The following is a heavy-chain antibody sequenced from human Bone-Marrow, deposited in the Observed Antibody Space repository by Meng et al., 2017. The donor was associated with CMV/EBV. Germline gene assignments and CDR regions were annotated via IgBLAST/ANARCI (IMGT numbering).Heavy chain of an antibody. CDR2: IYTSGST. V-gene: IGHV4-4*07. Sequence: SETLSLTCTVSGGSISSYYWSWIRQPAGKGLEWIGRIYTSGSTNYNPSLKSRVTMSVDTSKNQFSLKLSSVTAADTAVYYCARGPRITIFGVVNPWFDPWGQGTLVTVSS. D-gene: IGHD3-3*01. J-gene: IGHJ5*02. CDR3: ARGPRITIFGVVNPWFDP. CDR1: GGSISSYY.